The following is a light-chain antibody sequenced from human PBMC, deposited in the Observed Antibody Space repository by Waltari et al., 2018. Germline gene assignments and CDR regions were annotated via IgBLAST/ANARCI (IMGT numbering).Light chain of an antibody. J-gene: IGLJ2*01. CDR3: QAWDRSTVV. CDR1: TLGDRY. Sequence: SYDLTQPPSVSVSPGQTANITCSGDTLGDRYACWYQQKPGQSPVLVIYQHNKRPSGIPGRFSGSNSANPATLTISGTQAMDEADYYCQAWDRSTVVFGGGTKLTVL. V-gene: IGLV3-1*01. CDR2: QHN.